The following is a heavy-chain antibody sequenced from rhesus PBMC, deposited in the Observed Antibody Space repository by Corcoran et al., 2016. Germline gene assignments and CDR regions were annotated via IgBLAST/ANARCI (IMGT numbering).Heavy chain of an antibody. CDR2: FDPEDGEA. J-gene: IGHJ4*01. CDR3: ATMVYCTGSGCGY. D-gene: IGHD2-21*01. Sequence: EVQLVQSGAEVKKPGASVKISCKASGYTFTDYYLHWVRQAHGKGLEWMGRFDPEDGEAIHEQKFQDRVTITAETSTDTAYMELSSLRSEDTAVYYCATMVYCTGSGCGYWGQGVLVTVSS. V-gene: IGHV1-111*02. CDR1: GYTFTDYY.